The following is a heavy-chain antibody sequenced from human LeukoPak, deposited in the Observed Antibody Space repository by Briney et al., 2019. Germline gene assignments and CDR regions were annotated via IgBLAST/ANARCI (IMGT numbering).Heavy chain of an antibody. D-gene: IGHD3-3*01. CDR2: LSTDGGST. V-gene: IGHV3-74*01. CDR3: ARVSCDYTTCKYPFDY. Sequence: GGSLRLSCSASGFTFSSYWMHWVRHAPGQGLGWLSRLSTDGGSTDYADSVKGRFTISRDNAKNTLYLQMNSLRAEDTAVYYCARVSCDYTTCKYPFDYWGQGTLVTVSS. CDR1: GFTFSSYW. J-gene: IGHJ4*02.